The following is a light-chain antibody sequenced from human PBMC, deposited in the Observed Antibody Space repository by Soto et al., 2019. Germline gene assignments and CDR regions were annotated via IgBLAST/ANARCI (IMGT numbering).Light chain of an antibody. CDR1: QSISSY. J-gene: IGKJ2*01. Sequence: DIPMTQSPSSLSASVGDRVTITCRASQSISSYLNWYQQKPGKAPKLLIYAASSLQSGVPSRFSGSGSGTDFTLANTSLQPEDLATYYCQPGYNTPRNFGQGTKLEIK. CDR3: QPGYNTPRN. CDR2: AAS. V-gene: IGKV1-39*01.